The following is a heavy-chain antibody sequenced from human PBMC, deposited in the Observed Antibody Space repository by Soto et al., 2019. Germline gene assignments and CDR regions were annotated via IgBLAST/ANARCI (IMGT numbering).Heavy chain of an antibody. CDR2: ISAYNGNT. CDR3: ARVTGVSYDYIWGSYRPLNDFDY. D-gene: IGHD3-16*02. J-gene: IGHJ4*02. Sequence: ASVKVSCKASGYTFTGYYMHWVRQAPGQGLEWMGWISAYNGNTNYAQKLQGRVTMTTDTSTSTAYMELRSLRSDDTAVYYCARVTGVSYDYIWGSYRPLNDFDYWGQGTLVTVSS. V-gene: IGHV1-18*04. CDR1: GYTFTGYY.